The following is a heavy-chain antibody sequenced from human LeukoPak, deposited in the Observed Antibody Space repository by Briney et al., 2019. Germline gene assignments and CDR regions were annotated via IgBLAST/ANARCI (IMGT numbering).Heavy chain of an antibody. CDR1: GGTFSSYA. Sequence: SVKVSCKASGGTFSSYAINWVRQAPGQGLKWMGGIIPIFGTANYAQKFQGRVTITADEYTSTAYMELSSLRSEDTAVYYCARASLVGATRVLDYWGQGTLVTVSS. V-gene: IGHV1-69*13. CDR3: ARASLVGATRVLDY. CDR2: IIPIFGTA. J-gene: IGHJ4*02. D-gene: IGHD1-26*01.